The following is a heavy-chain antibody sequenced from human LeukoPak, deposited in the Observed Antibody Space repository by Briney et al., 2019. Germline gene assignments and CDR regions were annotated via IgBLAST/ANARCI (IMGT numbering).Heavy chain of an antibody. D-gene: IGHD6-19*01. CDR1: GGSISSSSYY. CDR3: ARGPRLAVSDY. V-gene: IGHV4-39*07. CDR2: INHSGST. J-gene: IGHJ4*02. Sequence: SETLSLTCTVSGGSISSSSYYWGWIRQPPGKGLEWIGEINHSGSTNYNPSLKSRVTISVDTSKNQFSLKLSSVTAADTAVYYCARGPRLAVSDYWGQGTLVTVPS.